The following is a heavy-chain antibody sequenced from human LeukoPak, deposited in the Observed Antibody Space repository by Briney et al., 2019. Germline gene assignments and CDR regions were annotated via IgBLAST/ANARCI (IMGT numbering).Heavy chain of an antibody. Sequence: PSETLSLTCTVSGRSITSDNNYWTWIRQPPGKGLEWIGYIYYSGSTYYNPSLKSRVTISVDTSKNQFSLKLSSVTAADTAVYYCARGLAEGILAVAGHYYYYMDVWGKGTTVTVSS. CDR3: ARGLAEGILAVAGHYYYYMDV. V-gene: IGHV4-30-4*08. J-gene: IGHJ6*03. CDR1: GRSITSDNNY. CDR2: IYYSGST. D-gene: IGHD6-19*01.